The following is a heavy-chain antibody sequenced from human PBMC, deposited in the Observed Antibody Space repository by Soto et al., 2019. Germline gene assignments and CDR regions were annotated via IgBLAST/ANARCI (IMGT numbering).Heavy chain of an antibody. Sequence: SVKVSFRASGYTFTSYYMHWVRQAPGQGLEWMGIINPSGGSTSYAQKFQGRVTMTRDTSTSTVYMELSSLRSEDTAVYYCARGYGGWFGELLYTGFDPWGQGTLVTVSS. CDR2: INPSGGST. CDR1: GYTFTSYY. CDR3: ARGYGGWFGELLYTGFDP. V-gene: IGHV1-46*01. D-gene: IGHD3-10*01. J-gene: IGHJ5*02.